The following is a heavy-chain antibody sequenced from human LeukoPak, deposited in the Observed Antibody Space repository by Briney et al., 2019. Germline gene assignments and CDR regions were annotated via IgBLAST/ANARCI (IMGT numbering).Heavy chain of an antibody. J-gene: IGHJ4*02. CDR2: IYYSGTT. Sequence: SETLSLTCTVSGGSISSGSYYWSWIRQPPGKGLEWIGSIYYSGTTYYNPSLKSRVTISVDTSKNQFSLNLSSVTAADTAVYYCARRQFCSGTSCSLDYWGQGTLVTVSS. CDR3: ARRQFCSGTSCSLDY. CDR1: GGSISSGSYY. D-gene: IGHD2-2*01. V-gene: IGHV4-39*01.